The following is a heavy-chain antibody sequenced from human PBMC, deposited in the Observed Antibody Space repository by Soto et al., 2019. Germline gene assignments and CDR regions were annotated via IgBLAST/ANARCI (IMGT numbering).Heavy chain of an antibody. V-gene: IGHV4-30-2*01. CDR2: IYHNGNT. D-gene: IGHD6-13*01. J-gene: IGHJ4*02. CDR3: ARALAAAGRRSPNFDY. CDR1: GGSISSGGYS. Sequence: QLQLQESGSGLVKPSQTLSLTCAVSGGSISSGGYSWSWIRQPPGKGLEWIGFIYHNGNTYYNPSLHSRVTISVDKSKNHFSLKLSSVTAADTAVYYCARALAAAGRRSPNFDYWGQGTLVTVSS.